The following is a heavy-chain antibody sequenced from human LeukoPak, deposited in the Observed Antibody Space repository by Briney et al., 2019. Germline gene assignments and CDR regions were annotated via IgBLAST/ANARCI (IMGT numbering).Heavy chain of an antibody. CDR1: GGSISSYY. D-gene: IGHD4-17*01. CDR3: ARSNGDYNDY. Sequence: NPSQTLSLTCTVSGGSISSYYWSWIRQPPGKGLEWIGYIYYSGSTNYNPSLKSRVTISVDTSKNQFSLKLSSVTAADTAVYYCARSNGDYNDYWGQGTLVTVSS. CDR2: IYYSGST. J-gene: IGHJ4*02. V-gene: IGHV4-59*01.